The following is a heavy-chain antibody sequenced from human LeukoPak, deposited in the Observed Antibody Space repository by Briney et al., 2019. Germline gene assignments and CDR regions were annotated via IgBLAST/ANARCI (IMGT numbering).Heavy chain of an antibody. Sequence: GGSLRLSCAASGVTFSDYYMSWIRQAPGKGLEWVSYISSSGSTIYYADSVKGRFTISRDNAKNSLYLQMNSLRAEDTAVYYCARGAWYYDRVGYFDYWGQGTLVTVSS. D-gene: IGHD3-22*01. V-gene: IGHV3-11*01. CDR3: ARGAWYYDRVGYFDY. CDR1: GVTFSDYY. CDR2: ISSSGSTI. J-gene: IGHJ4*02.